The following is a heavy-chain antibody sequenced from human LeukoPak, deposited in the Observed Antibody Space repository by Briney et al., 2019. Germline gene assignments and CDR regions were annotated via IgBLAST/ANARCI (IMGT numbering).Heavy chain of an antibody. CDR3: ARPRGGYSYAYDAFDI. Sequence: GGSLSLSCAASGFTFGRHWMSWVRQAPGKGLEWVSSISSSSSYIYYADSVKGRFTISRDNAKNSLFLQMHSLRAEDTAFYYCARPRGGYSYAYDAFDIWGQGTMVTVSS. J-gene: IGHJ3*02. CDR1: GFTFGRHW. CDR2: ISSSSSYI. V-gene: IGHV3-21*01. D-gene: IGHD5-18*01.